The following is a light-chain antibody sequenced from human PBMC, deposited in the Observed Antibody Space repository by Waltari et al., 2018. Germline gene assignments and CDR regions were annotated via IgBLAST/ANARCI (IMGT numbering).Light chain of an antibody. CDR2: DVR. CDR1: SSDIGAYNY. CDR3: SSYTSSSTRV. V-gene: IGLV2-14*03. Sequence: QSALTQPASVSGSPGQSIAISCTGTSSDIGAYNYVSWYQQHPGKAPKLMIYDVRNRPAGVSKRFSGSKSGNTASLTISGLQAEDEADYYCSSYTSSSTRVFGTGTKVTVL. J-gene: IGLJ1*01.